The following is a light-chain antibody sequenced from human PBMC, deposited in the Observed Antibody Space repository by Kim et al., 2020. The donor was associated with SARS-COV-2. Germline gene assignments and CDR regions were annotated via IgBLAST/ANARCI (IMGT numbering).Light chain of an antibody. V-gene: IGKV1D-12*01. J-gene: IGKJ4*01. CDR2: AAS. CDR1: QDISSW. Sequence: GDRVTITCRASQDISSWLAWYQQTTGKAATLLIYAASNLRSGVPSRFSGSGTGTDFTLTISSLQPEDFATYYCQQANSVPLTFG. CDR3: QQANSVPLT.